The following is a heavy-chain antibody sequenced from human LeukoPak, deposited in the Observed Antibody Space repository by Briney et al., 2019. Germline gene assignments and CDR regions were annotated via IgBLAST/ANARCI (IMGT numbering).Heavy chain of an antibody. CDR2: INHSGST. D-gene: IGHD5-18*01. V-gene: IGHV4-30-2*01. CDR3: ARVVQPGYSYGFNWFDP. J-gene: IGHJ5*02. CDR1: GGSISSGGYY. Sequence: SQTLSLTCTVSGGSISSGGYYWSWIRQPPGKGLEWIGEINHSGSTNYNPSLKSRVTISVDTSKNQFSLKLSSVTAADTAVYYCARVVQPGYSYGFNWFDPWGQGTLVTVSS.